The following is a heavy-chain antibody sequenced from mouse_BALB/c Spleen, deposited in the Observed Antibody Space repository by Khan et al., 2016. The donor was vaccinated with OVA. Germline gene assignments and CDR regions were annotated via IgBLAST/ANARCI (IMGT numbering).Heavy chain of an antibody. Sequence: VQLVESGAELAKPGASVKLSCKASGYTFTSYWMHWVKQRPGQGLEWIGYINPSTDYTEYNQTFKDKATLTADKSSSTAYMQLTSLTSEDSAVYNCTNHGSSSDWFTYWGQGTLVTVSA. CDR1: GYTFTSYW. CDR3: TNHGSSSDWFTY. J-gene: IGHJ3*01. D-gene: IGHD1-1*01. V-gene: IGHV1-7*01. CDR2: INPSTDYT.